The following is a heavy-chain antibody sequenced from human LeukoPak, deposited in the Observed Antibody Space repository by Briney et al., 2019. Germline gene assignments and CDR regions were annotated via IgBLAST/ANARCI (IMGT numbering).Heavy chain of an antibody. V-gene: IGHV3-23*01. J-gene: IGHJ4*02. CDR2: ISGSGGST. CDR1: GFTFSSYA. D-gene: IGHD3-10*01. CDR3: ARTTTPHYYGSGSYALGY. Sequence: PGGSLRLSCAASGFTFSSYAMSWVRQAPGKGLEWVSGISGSGGSTYHADSVKGRFTISRDNSKNTLYLQMSSLSAEDTAVYYCARTTTPHYYGSGSYALGYWGQGTLVTVPS.